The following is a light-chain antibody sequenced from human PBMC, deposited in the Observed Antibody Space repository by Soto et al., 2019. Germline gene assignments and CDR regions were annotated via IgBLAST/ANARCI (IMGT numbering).Light chain of an antibody. CDR1: SSDVGGYNY. Sequence: QSVLTQPASVSGSPGQSITISCTGTSSDVGGYNYVSWYQQHPGKAPKLMIYDVSNRPSGVSNRFSGSKSGNTASLTISGLQAEDEAASSCSSYTSSSTLYVFGTGTKLTVL. CDR2: DVS. V-gene: IGLV2-14*01. J-gene: IGLJ1*01. CDR3: SSYTSSSTLYV.